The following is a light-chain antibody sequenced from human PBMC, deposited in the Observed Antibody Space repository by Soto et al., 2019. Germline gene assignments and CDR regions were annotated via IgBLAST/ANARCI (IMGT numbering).Light chain of an antibody. CDR2: DAS. CDR3: QQRTNWPPA. Sequence: EIVLTQSPSTLSLSPGERATVSCRASQSISSYLAWYQQTPGQAPRLLIYDASTRATGIPARFSGSGSGTDFTLTISSLEPEDFALYYCQQRTNWPPAFGQGTRLEIK. J-gene: IGKJ5*01. V-gene: IGKV3-11*01. CDR1: QSISSY.